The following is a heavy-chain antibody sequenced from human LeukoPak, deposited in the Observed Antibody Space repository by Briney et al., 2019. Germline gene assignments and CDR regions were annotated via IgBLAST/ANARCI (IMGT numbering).Heavy chain of an antibody. J-gene: IGHJ3*02. V-gene: IGHV3-30*18. CDR2: ISYDGSNK. CDR1: GFTFSSYG. CDR3: AKISLRDYGDPVEFFDI. D-gene: IGHD4-17*01. Sequence: GRSLRLSCAASGFTFSSYGMHWVRQAPGKGLEWVAVISYDGSNKYYADSVKGRFTISRDNSKNTLYLQMNSLRAEDTAVYCCAKISLRDYGDPVEFFDIWGQGTMVTVSS.